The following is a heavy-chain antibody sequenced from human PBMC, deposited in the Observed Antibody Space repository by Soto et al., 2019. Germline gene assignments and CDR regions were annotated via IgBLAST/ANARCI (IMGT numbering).Heavy chain of an antibody. CDR2: IIPIFGTA. CDR3: AVKTSTVVAYYFDY. J-gene: IGHJ4*02. V-gene: IGHV1-69*01. D-gene: IGHD4-17*01. CDR1: GGSFSSVV. Sequence: QVQLVQSGAEVKKSGSSVKVSCKASGGSFSSVVISWVRQAPGQGPEWMGGIIPIFGTANYAQKFQDRVTITADESTSTVYMELNSLRSEDTALYYCAVKTSTVVAYYFDYWGQGTLVTVSS.